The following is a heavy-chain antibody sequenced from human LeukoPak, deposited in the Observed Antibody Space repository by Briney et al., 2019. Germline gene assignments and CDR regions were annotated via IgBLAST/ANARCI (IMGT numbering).Heavy chain of an antibody. D-gene: IGHD5-18*01. CDR1: GGTFSSYA. J-gene: IGHJ4*02. V-gene: IGHV1-69*13. Sequence: GASVKVSCKASGGTFSSYAISWVRQAPGQGLEWMGGIIPIFGTANYAQKFQGRVTITADESTSTAYMELSSLRSEDTAVYYCARARDWAGYSYGLYYWGQGTLVTVSS. CDR2: IIPIFGTA. CDR3: ARARDWAGYSYGLYY.